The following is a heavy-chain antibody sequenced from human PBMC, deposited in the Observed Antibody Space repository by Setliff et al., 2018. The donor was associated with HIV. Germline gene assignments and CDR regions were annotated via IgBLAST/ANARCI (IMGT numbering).Heavy chain of an antibody. CDR1: GFTFSSDG. Sequence: GGSLRLSCATTGFTFSSDGMTWVRQAPGKGLEWVSTISDLESTTYYADSVKGRFTISRDNSKNTLYLQMNSLRAEDTAVYSCAKGRDGDYGRPLEYWGQGTLVTVSS. V-gene: IGHV3-23*01. CDR3: AKGRDGDYGRPLEY. CDR2: ISDLESTT. D-gene: IGHD4-17*01. J-gene: IGHJ4*02.